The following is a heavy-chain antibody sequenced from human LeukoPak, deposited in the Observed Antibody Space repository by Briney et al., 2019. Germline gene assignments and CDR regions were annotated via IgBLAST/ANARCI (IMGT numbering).Heavy chain of an antibody. CDR2: IIPIFGTA. CDR3: ASGSPPPTYYYDSSGYNH. J-gene: IGHJ1*01. Sequence: SVKVSCKASGGTFSSYAISWVRQAPGQGLEWMGGIIPIFGTANYAQKFQGRVTITADESTSTAYMELSSLRSEDTAVYYCASGSPPPTYYYDSSGYNHWGQGTLVTVSS. CDR1: GGTFSSYA. D-gene: IGHD3-22*01. V-gene: IGHV1-69*13.